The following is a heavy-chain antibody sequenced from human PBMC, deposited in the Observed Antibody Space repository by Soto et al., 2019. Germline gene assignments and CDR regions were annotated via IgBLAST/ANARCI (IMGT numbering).Heavy chain of an antibody. CDR3: TRAIPLNYKIDY. Sequence: PGGSLRLSCTASGFTFGDYAMSWFLQAPGKGLEWVGFIRSKAYGRTTEYAASVKGRFTISRDDSKSIAYLQMNSLKTEDTAVYYCTRAIPLNYKIDYWGQGTLVTVSS. V-gene: IGHV3-49*03. D-gene: IGHD1-20*01. CDR1: GFTFGDYA. J-gene: IGHJ4*02. CDR2: IRSKAYGRTT.